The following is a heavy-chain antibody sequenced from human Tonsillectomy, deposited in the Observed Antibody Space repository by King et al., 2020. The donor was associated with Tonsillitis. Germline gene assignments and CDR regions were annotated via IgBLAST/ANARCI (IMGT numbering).Heavy chain of an antibody. V-gene: IGHV4-59*01. CDR1: GGSISSYY. J-gene: IGHJ6*03. Sequence: QLQESGPGLVKPSETLSLTCTVSGGSISSYYWSWIRQPPGKGLEWIGYIYYSGGTNYNPSLKSRVTISVDTSKNQFSLKLSSVTAADTAVYYCAREEYYYNYMDVWGKGTTVTVSS. CDR2: IYYSGGT. CDR3: AREEYYYNYMDV.